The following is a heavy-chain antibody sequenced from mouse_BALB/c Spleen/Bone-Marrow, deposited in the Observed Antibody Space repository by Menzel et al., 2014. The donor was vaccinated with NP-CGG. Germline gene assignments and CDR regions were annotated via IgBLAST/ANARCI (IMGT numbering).Heavy chain of an antibody. J-gene: IGHJ4*01. D-gene: IGHD5-1*01. CDR1: GYTFSSSW. CDR2: ILPGSGST. CDR3: ARTYHLCYAMDY. V-gene: IGHV1-9*01. Sequence: QVQLQQSGAELMKPGASVKISCKATGYTFSSSWIEWVNQRPGHGLEWIGEILPGSGSTNYNEKFKGKATFTAYTSSNTAYMQLSSLTSEDSAVYYCARTYHLCYAMDYWGQGTSVTVSS.